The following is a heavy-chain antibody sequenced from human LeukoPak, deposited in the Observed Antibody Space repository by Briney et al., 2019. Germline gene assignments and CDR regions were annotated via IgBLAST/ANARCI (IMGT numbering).Heavy chain of an antibody. CDR1: GYTLTELS. V-gene: IGHV1-24*01. CDR3: ARDPRFSLLWFGEMWFDP. CDR2: FDPEDGET. J-gene: IGHJ5*02. D-gene: IGHD3-10*01. Sequence: ASVKVSCKVSGYTLTELSMHWVRQAPGKGLEWMGGFDPEDGETIYAQKFQGRVTMTEDTSTDTAYMELSSLRSGDTAVYYCARDPRFSLLWFGEMWFDPWGQGTLVTVSS.